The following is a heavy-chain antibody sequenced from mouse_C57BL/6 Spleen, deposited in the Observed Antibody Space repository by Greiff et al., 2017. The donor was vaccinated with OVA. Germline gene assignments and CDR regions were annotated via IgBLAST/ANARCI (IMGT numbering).Heavy chain of an antibody. CDR3: ARGYGHYYAMDY. CDR1: GFNIKDYY. V-gene: IGHV14-2*01. CDR2: IDPEDGET. Sequence: EVQLQQSGAELVKPGASVKLSCTASGFNIKDYYMHWVKQRTEQGLEWIGRIDPEDGETKYAPKFPGKATITADTSSNTAYLQLSSLTSEDTAVYVCARGYGHYYAMDYWGQGTSVTVSS. J-gene: IGHJ4*01. D-gene: IGHD1-1*01.